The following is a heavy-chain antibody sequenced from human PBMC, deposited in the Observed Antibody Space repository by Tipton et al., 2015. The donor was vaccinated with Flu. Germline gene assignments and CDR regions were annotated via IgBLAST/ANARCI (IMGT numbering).Heavy chain of an antibody. Sequence: TLSLTCTVSGGSISSGNYYWSWIRQPAGKALEWIGRIYTSGNTNYNPSLRSRVTTSRDTSKSQFSLKLSSATAADTAVYYCARGRYCDISSCSGYGMDVWGQGTTVTVSS. CDR2: IYTSGNT. D-gene: IGHD2-2*01. J-gene: IGHJ6*02. CDR1: GGSISSGNYY. V-gene: IGHV4-61*02. CDR3: ARGRYCDISSCSGYGMDV.